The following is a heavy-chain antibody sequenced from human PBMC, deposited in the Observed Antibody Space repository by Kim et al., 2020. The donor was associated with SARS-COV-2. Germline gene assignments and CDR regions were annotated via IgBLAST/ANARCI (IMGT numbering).Heavy chain of an antibody. V-gene: IGHV3-74*01. CDR2: INSDGTMT. CDR3: ARDFYYASGAS. J-gene: IGHJ5*02. Sequence: GGSLRLSCAASRFTFSTYWMHWVRQAPGKGLVWVSSINSDGTMTNYADSVKGRFTISRDNAKNTLYLQINSLRAEDTAVYYCARDFYYASGASWGQGTL. D-gene: IGHD3-22*01. CDR1: RFTFSTYW.